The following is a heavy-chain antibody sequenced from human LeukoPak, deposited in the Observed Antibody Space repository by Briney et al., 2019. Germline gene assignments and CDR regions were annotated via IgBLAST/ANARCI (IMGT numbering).Heavy chain of an antibody. CDR2: TNQVGSEE. CDR1: GFTFSSSW. D-gene: IGHD3-3*01. Sequence: PGGSLRLSCAASGFTFSSSWMSWVRQASGKGLEWVANTNQVGSEEYYVDSVKGRFTISRDNAKNSLYLQMNSLRAEDTAVYYCARASPTHLLRFLEWALDYWGQGTLVTVSS. CDR3: ARASPTHLLRFLEWALDY. V-gene: IGHV3-7*03. J-gene: IGHJ4*02.